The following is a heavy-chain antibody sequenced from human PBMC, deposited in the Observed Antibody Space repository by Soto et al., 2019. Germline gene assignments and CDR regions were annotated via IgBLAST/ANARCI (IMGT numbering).Heavy chain of an antibody. CDR2: ISSNGGST. J-gene: IGHJ6*03. D-gene: IGHD4-17*01. V-gene: IGHV3-64*01. CDR3: ARGYGDYAADYYYMDV. CDR1: GFTFSSYA. Sequence: GGSLRLSCAASGFTFSSYAMHWVRQAPGKGLEYVSAISSNGGSTYYANSVKGRFTISRDNSKNTLYLRMGSLRAEDMAVYYCARGYGDYAADYYYMDVWGKGTTVTVSS.